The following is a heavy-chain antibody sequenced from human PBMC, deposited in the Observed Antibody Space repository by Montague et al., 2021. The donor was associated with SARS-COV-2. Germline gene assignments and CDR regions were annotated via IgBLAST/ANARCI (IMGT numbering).Heavy chain of an antibody. Sequence: TLSLTCAVSGGSISSGTYSWSWIRQPPGKGLEWIGYIYHSGDTYYNPSLKSRVTISVDRPKNQFSLRLSSVTAADTAVYYCARGGGYSDLHYFDYWGQGTLVTVSS. CDR3: ARGGGYSDLHYFDY. CDR1: GGSISSGTYS. D-gene: IGHD4-17*01. V-gene: IGHV4-30-2*01. J-gene: IGHJ4*02. CDR2: IYHSGDT.